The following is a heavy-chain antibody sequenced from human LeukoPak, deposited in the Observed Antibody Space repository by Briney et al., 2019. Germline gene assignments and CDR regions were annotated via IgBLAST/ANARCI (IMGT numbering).Heavy chain of an antibody. CDR2: VSGGGGST. CDR3: AKEAAVAGFDY. CDR1: GFIFSSYA. D-gene: IGHD6-19*01. V-gene: IGHV3-23*01. Sequence: GGSLRLSCAASGFIFSSYAMSWVRQAPGKGLEWVSSVSGGGGSTYYADSVKGRFTISRDNSKNTLYLQMNSLRAEDTAVYYCAKEAAVAGFDYWGQGTLVTVSS. J-gene: IGHJ4*02.